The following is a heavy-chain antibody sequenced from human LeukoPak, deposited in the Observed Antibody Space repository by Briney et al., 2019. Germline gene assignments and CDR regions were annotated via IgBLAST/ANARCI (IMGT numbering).Heavy chain of an antibody. D-gene: IGHD3-10*01. CDR2: MKHDGSEK. CDR3: ARHRYGSGILTDY. Sequence: GGSLRRTCAASGFTFSSSWMSWVRQAPGKGLEWVATMKHDGSEKSYVDSVKGRFTISRDNAKNSLYLQMNSLRAEDTAVYYCARHRYGSGILTDYWGQGTLVTVSS. CDR1: GFTFSSSW. J-gene: IGHJ4*02. V-gene: IGHV3-7*01.